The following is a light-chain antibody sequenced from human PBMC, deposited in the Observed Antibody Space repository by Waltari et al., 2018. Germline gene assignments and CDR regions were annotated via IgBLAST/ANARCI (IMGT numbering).Light chain of an antibody. Sequence: QSVATQPPSASGTPGQRVTISCSGTNFNIGGNPVNWYQQLPGTAPKLLIYNDNPRPSGVPDRFSGSKSGTSASLAISGLQSEDEADYYCAAWYDSLAGVVFGGGTHLTVL. CDR2: NDN. CDR1: NFNIGGNP. J-gene: IGLJ7*01. V-gene: IGLV1-44*01. CDR3: AAWYDSLAGVV.